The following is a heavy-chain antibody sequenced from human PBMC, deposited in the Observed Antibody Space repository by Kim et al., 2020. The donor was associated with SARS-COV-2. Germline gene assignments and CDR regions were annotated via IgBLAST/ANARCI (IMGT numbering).Heavy chain of an antibody. D-gene: IGHD3-3*02. CDR3: NRVHGTPLAFWDAFD. CDR2: IRSKANTYAT. J-gene: IGHJ3*02. Sequence: GGSLRLSCAASGFTFSDSAIHWVRQASGKGLEWVGRIRSKANTYATAYTASVKGRITISRDDSKNTAYLQMNSLETEDTAVYLCNRVHGTPLAFWDAFD. V-gene: IGHV3-73*01. CDR1: GFTFSDSA.